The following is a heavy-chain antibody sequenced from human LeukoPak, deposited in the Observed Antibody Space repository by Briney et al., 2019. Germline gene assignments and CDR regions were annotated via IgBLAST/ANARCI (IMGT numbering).Heavy chain of an antibody. CDR1: GFTFSSYA. CDR2: ISYDGSNK. Sequence: PGGSLRLSCAASGFTFSSYAMHWVRQAPGKGLEWVAVISYDGSNKYYADSVKGRFTISRDNSKNTLYLQMNSLRAEDTAVYYCVREYGDLDYWGQGTLVTVSS. J-gene: IGHJ4*02. CDR3: VREYGDLDY. D-gene: IGHD4-17*01. V-gene: IGHV3-30-3*01.